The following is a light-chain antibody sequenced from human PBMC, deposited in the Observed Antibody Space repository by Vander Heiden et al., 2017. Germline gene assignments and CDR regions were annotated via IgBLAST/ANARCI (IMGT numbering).Light chain of an antibody. CDR3: LQDDNFPFT. Sequence: TQSPSSLSASVGDRVTITCRASQDIGSDLAWYQQKPGKAPKLLIFAASSLQSGVPSRFSGDASGTDFTLTISSLQPEDFATYYCLQDDNFPFTFGHGTKVDFK. J-gene: IGKJ3*01. V-gene: IGKV1-6*01. CDR1: QDIGSD. CDR2: AAS.